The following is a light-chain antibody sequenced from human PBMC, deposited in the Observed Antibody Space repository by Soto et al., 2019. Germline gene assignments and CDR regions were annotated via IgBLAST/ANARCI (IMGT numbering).Light chain of an antibody. CDR2: GAS. CDR1: QSVSSSY. J-gene: IGKJ3*01. Sequence: EIVLTQSPGTLSLSPGERATLSCRASQSVSSSYLAWYQQKPGQAPRLLLYGASSRATGIPDRFSGSGSGTDFTLTISRLEPEDFAVYYCQQYCSSPEFGPGTKVDIK. CDR3: QQYCSSPE. V-gene: IGKV3-20*01.